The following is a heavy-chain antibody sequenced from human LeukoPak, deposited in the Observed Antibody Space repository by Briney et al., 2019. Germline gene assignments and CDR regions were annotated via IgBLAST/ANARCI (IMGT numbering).Heavy chain of an antibody. CDR1: GGSFSGYY. CDR3: ARGGAYCGGHCYLDFDY. CDR2: INHSGST. J-gene: IGHJ4*02. Sequence: SETLSLTCAVYGGSFSGYYWSWSRQPPRKGLEGSGDINHSGSTNYNTSLKGRLTISVDPSKNQFSLELSSVTAADTAVFYCARGGAYCGGHCYLDFDYWGQGTLVTVSS. V-gene: IGHV4-34*01. D-gene: IGHD2-21*02.